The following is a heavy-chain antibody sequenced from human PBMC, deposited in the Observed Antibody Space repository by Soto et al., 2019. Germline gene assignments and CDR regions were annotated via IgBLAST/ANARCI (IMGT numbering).Heavy chain of an antibody. CDR3: ARGRYCRTTTCLYYNCFDA. D-gene: IGHD2-2*01. CDR2: INAGNGNT. Sequence: ASGKVSCNASGYTFTSYAMHWVRQAPGQRLEWMGWINAGNGNTKYSQKFQGRVTITRDTSASTAYMELSSLRSEDTAVYYCARGRYCRTTTCLYYNCFDAWGQVTPVTVSS. J-gene: IGHJ5*02. CDR1: GYTFTSYA. V-gene: IGHV1-3*01.